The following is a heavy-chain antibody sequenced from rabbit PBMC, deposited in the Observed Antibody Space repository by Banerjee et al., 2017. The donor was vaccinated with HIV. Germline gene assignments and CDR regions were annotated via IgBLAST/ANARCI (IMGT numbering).Heavy chain of an antibody. V-gene: IGHV1S45*01. CDR2: INTSSGNT. CDR3: ARDLAGVIGWNFGL. D-gene: IGHD4-1*01. CDR1: GFSFSNKYV. Sequence: QEQLEESGGDLVKPEGSLTLTCTASGFSFSNKYVMCWVRQAPGKGLEWIACINTSSGNTVYASWAKGRFTISRSTSLNTVTLQMTSLTGADTATYFCARDLAGVIGWNFGLWGQGTLVTVS. J-gene: IGHJ6*01.